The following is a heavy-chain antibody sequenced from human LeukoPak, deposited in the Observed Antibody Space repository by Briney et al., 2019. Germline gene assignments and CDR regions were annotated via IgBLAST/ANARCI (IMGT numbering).Heavy chain of an antibody. J-gene: IGHJ4*02. D-gene: IGHD5-24*01. Sequence: SETLSLTCAVYGGSFSGYYWSWIRQPPGKGLEWIGEINHSGSTNYNPSLKSRVTISVDTSKNQFSLKLSSVTAADTAVYYCARGRWLQPRRFDYWGQGTLVTVSS. CDR1: GGSFSGYY. CDR2: INHSGST. CDR3: ARGRWLQPRRFDY. V-gene: IGHV4-34*01.